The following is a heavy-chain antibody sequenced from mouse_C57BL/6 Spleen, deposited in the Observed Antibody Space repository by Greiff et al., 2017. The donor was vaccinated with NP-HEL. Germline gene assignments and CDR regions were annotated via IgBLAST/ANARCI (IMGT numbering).Heavy chain of an antibody. Sequence: QVQLQQPGAELVRPGSSVKLSCKASGYTFTSYWMHWVKQRPIQGLEWIGNIDPSDSETHYNQKFKDKATLTVDKSSSTAYMQLSSLTSEDSAVYYRAREGYYAETYWGQGTLVTVSA. CDR3: AREGYYAETY. CDR1: GYTFTSYW. D-gene: IGHD1-1*01. V-gene: IGHV1-52*01. J-gene: IGHJ3*01. CDR2: IDPSDSET.